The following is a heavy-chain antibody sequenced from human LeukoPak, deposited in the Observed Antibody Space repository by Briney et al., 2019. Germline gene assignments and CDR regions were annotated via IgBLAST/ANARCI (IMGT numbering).Heavy chain of an antibody. CDR3: ARDYYGPGRDY. Sequence: GGSLRLSCAASGFTFSSYSMNWVRQAPGKGLEWVSYISSSSSTIYYADSVKGRFTISRDNAKNSLYLQMDSLRAEDTAVYYCARDYYGPGRDYWGQGTLVTVSS. CDR1: GFTFSSYS. J-gene: IGHJ4*02. D-gene: IGHD3-10*01. CDR2: ISSSSSTI. V-gene: IGHV3-48*04.